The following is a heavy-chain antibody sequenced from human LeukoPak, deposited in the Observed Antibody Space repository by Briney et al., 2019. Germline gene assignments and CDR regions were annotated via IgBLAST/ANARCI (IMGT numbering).Heavy chain of an antibody. D-gene: IGHD1-26*01. J-gene: IGHJ3*02. CDR1: GFIFSDHY. V-gene: IGHV3-72*01. CDR3: VRVISGSYAFDI. Sequence: GGSLRLSCAASGFIFSDHYMDWVRQAPGKGLDWVGRSRNKANSYTTEYAASVKGRFTISRDDSKNSLYLQMSSLKTEDTAVYYCVRVISGSYAFDIWGQGTKVTVSS. CDR2: SRNKANSYTT.